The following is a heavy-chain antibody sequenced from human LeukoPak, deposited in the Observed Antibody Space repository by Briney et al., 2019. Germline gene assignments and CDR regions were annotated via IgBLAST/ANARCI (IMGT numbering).Heavy chain of an antibody. CDR2: IYTRGST. CDR3: ARGRYCSADICSGGDAFDI. V-gene: IGHV4-4*07. J-gene: IGHJ3*02. D-gene: IGHD2-15*01. CDR1: GGSINNYY. Sequence: SETLSLTCTVSGGSINNYYWSWIRQPAGKGLEWIRRIYTRGSTNYNPSLKSRVTMSVDTSKNQFSLKLSSVTAADTAVYYCARGRYCSADICSGGDAFDIWGQGTTVSVSS.